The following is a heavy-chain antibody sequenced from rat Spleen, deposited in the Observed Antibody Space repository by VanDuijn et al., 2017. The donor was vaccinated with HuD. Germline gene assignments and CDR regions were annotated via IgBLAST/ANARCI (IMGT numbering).Heavy chain of an antibody. CDR3: AHPSYYGGRYSRHLCEY. Sequence: EVQLVESGGGLVQPGRSLKLSCAASGFIFRNYGMAWVRQAPTKGLEWVATISYDGGSTYYRDSVKGRFTISRDNAKSTLYLQMDSMTSEDTATYYVAHPSYYGGRYSRHLCEYGAQDVMVTVT. CDR2: ISYDGGST. D-gene: IGHD1-11*01. V-gene: IGHV5-29*01. CDR1: GFIFRNYG. J-gene: IGHJ2*01.